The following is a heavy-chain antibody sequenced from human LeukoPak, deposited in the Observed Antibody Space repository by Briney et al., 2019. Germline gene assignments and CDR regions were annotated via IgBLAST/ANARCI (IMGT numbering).Heavy chain of an antibody. V-gene: IGHV3-7*01. J-gene: IGHJ5*02. CDR3: ARDHQVRSRWFDP. CDR2: IKYDGSEK. CDR1: GFSFSSSYW. Sequence: TGGSLRLSCVASGFSFSSSYWMHWVRQAPGKGLEWVANIKYDGSEKFYADSVKGRFTIPRDNGKNSLYLEMNNLRAEDTAVYFCARDHQVRSRWFDPWGQGTLVTVSS.